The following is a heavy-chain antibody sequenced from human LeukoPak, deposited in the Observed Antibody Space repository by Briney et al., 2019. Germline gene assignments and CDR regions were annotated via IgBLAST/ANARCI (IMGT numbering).Heavy chain of an antibody. CDR2: ISGSGDST. CDR3: ARRSGIAVAGAFDY. V-gene: IGHV3-23*01. Sequence: GGSLRLSCEASGFTFNNYVMTWVRQAPGKGLEWVSGISGSGDSTYYADSVKGRFTISRDNSKNTLYLQMNSLRAEDTAVYYCARRSGIAVAGAFDYWGQGTLVTVSS. D-gene: IGHD6-19*01. J-gene: IGHJ4*02. CDR1: GFTFNNYV.